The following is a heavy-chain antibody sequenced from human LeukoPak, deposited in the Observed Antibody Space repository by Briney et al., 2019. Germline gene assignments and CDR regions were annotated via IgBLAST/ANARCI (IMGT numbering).Heavy chain of an antibody. V-gene: IGHV4-61*02. CDR3: AMALSGDYYYYGMDV. Sequence: KPSQTLSLTCTVSGGSISSGSYYWSWIRQPAGKGLEWIGRIYTSGSTNYNPSLKSRVTISVDTSKNQFSLKLSSVTAADTAVYYCAMALSGDYYYYGMDVWGQGTTVTVSS. CDR1: GGSISSGSYY. J-gene: IGHJ6*02. CDR2: IYTSGST. D-gene: IGHD1-26*01.